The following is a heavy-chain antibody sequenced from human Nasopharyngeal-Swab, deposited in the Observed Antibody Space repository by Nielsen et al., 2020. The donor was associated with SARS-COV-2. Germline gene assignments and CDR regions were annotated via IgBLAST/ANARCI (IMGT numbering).Heavy chain of an antibody. CDR1: GFTFDDYA. J-gene: IGHJ4*02. CDR2: ISWNRGRL. CDR3: AKQGPNRWYSSDWHHFDY. V-gene: IGHV3-9*03. D-gene: IGHD6-25*01. Sequence: SLKISCPASGFTFDDYAMHWVRQAPGKGLEWVSSISWNRGRLADAESVKGRFTISRYNAKNSLSLQMNSLRAEDMALYYCAKQGPNRWYSSDWHHFDYWGQGTLVTVSS.